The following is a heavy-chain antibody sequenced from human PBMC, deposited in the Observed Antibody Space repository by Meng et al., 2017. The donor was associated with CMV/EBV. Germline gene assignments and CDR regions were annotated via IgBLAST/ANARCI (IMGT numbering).Heavy chain of an antibody. D-gene: IGHD2/OR15-2a*01. CDR2: MNPNSGNT. Sequence: ASVKVSCKTSGYTFIDFHMHWVRQAPGQGLEWMGWMNPNSGNTGYAQKFQGRVTMTRNTSISTAYMELSSLRSEDTAVYYCARGNIHDAFDIWGQGTMVTVSS. J-gene: IGHJ3*02. CDR1: GYTFIDFH. CDR3: ARGNIHDAFDI. V-gene: IGHV1-8*02.